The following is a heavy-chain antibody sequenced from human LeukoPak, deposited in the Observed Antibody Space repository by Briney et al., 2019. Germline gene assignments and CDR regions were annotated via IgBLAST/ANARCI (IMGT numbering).Heavy chain of an antibody. Sequence: PGGSLRLSCAASGFTFSSYGMHWVRQAPGKGLEWVAFIRYDGSNKYYADSVKGRFTISRDNSKNTLYLQMNSLRAEDTAVYYCARYRIAAAGTESGWFDPWGQGTLVTVSS. CDR3: ARYRIAAAGTESGWFDP. CDR1: GFTFSSYG. J-gene: IGHJ5*02. D-gene: IGHD6-13*01. V-gene: IGHV3-30*02. CDR2: IRYDGSNK.